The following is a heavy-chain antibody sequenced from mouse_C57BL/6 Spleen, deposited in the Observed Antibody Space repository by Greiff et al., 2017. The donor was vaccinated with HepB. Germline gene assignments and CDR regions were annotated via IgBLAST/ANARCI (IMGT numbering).Heavy chain of an antibody. J-gene: IGHJ2*01. Sequence: QVQLQQPGAELVKPGASVKLSCKASGYTFTSYWMQWVKQRPGQGLEWIGEIDPSDSYTNYNQKFKGKATLTVDTSSSTAYMQLSSLTSEDSAVYYCARSYLLRYYFDYWGKGTTLTVSS. V-gene: IGHV1-50*01. CDR2: IDPSDSYT. D-gene: IGHD1-1*01. CDR1: GYTFTSYW. CDR3: ARSYLLRYYFDY.